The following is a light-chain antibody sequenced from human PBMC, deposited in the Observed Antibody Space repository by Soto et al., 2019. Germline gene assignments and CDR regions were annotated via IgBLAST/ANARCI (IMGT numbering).Light chain of an antibody. Sequence: IVLTQSPATLSLSPRKRATLSCRASQNISNYLICYQQKPGQAPRLLIYDVSNRATGIPGRFSGSGSGTDFTPTISSLQPEDFAVYYCQQRSNWPRTFGQGTKVDI. CDR3: QQRSNWPRT. V-gene: IGKV3-11*01. J-gene: IGKJ1*01. CDR2: DVS. CDR1: QNISNY.